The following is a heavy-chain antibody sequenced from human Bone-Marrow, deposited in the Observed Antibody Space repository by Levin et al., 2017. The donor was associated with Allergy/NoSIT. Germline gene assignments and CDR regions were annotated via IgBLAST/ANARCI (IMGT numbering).Heavy chain of an antibody. V-gene: IGHV3-21*01. J-gene: IGHJ4*02. D-gene: IGHD3-16*01. Sequence: GESLKISCAASGFTFSSYSMNWVRQAPGMGLEWVSSISRGSTYIYYADSVRGRFTISRENAKNSLHLQMNSLRAEDTAVYYCARDPTPQYSGVYDYVWGSSNSPPIFDFWGQGILVTVSS. CDR2: ISRGSTYI. CDR3: ARDPTPQYSGVYDYVWGSSNSPPIFDF. CDR1: GFTFSSYS.